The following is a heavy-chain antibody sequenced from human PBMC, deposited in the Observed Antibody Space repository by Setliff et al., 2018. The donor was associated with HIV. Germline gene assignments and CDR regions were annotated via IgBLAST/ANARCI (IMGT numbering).Heavy chain of an antibody. CDR3: AKVQNYYGSGSYPAHVDY. D-gene: IGHD3-10*01. CDR1: GFTFSSYG. CDR2: IRYDGSNK. V-gene: IGHV3-30*02. Sequence: TGGSLRLSCAASGFTFSSYGMHWVRQAPGKGLEWVAFIRYDGSNKYYADSVKGRFTISRDNSKNTLYLQMNSLRAEDTAVYYCAKVQNYYGSGSYPAHVDYWGQGTLVTVSS. J-gene: IGHJ4*02.